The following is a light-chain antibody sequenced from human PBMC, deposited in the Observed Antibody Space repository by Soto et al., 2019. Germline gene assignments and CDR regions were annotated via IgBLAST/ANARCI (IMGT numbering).Light chain of an antibody. CDR2: DAS. CDR3: QQRNSWPPIT. V-gene: IGKV3-11*01. Sequence: EREMAQSPATLPVSPCGGATLSFMASQSDSSYLAWYQQKPGEAPRLLIYDASSRASGVPARFSGSGCGTDFTLTISSLEPEYFALYFCQQRNSWPPITFGQGTRLEIK. CDR1: QSDSSY. J-gene: IGKJ5*01.